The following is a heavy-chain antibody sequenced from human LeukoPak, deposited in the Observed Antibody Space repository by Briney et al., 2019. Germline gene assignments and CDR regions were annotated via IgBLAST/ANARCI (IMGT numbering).Heavy chain of an antibody. CDR3: ARRSYSASYYDY. CDR1: GYSFSTYW. V-gene: IGHV5-51*01. D-gene: IGHD1-26*01. CDR2: IFPGDSDT. J-gene: IGHJ4*02. Sequence: GESLKISCKGYGYSFSTYWIGWVRQMPGKGLEWMGIIFPGDSDTRYSPSFQGQVAISADKSISTAYLQWSSLKASDTAMYYCARRSYSASYYDYWGQGTLVTVSS.